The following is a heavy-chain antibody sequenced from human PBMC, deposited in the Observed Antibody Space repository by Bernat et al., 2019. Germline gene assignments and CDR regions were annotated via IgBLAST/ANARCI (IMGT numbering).Heavy chain of an antibody. J-gene: IGHJ4*02. D-gene: IGHD5-18*01. Sequence: QITLKESGPTLVKPTQTLTLTCTFSGFSLSTSGVGVGWIRQPPGKALEWLALIYWDDDKLYSPSLKSRLTISKDTSKNQVVLTMTNMDPVDTATYYCARVDTAMVTFDYWGQGTLVTVSS. V-gene: IGHV2-5*02. CDR2: IYWDDDK. CDR1: GFSLSTSGVG. CDR3: ARVDTAMVTFDY.